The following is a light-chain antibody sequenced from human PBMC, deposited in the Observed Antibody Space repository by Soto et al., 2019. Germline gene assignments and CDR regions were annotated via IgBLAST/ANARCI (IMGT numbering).Light chain of an antibody. CDR3: QQDYNLPLT. Sequence: EIMLTQSPATLSLSTGERATLSCRASQSVSSSYLTWYQQKPGQAPRLLIYGASTRATGIPARFSGSGSGTDFTLTISSLQPEDFAVYYCQQDYNLPLTFGQGTLLE. CDR2: GAS. V-gene: IGKV3D-7*01. J-gene: IGKJ5*01. CDR1: QSVSSSY.